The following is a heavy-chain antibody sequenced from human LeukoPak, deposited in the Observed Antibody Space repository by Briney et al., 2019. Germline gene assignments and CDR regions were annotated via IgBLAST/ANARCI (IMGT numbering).Heavy chain of an antibody. Sequence: ASVKVSCKASGYTFTGYYIHWVRRAPGQGPEWMGWINPNTAGTNSAQKFQGRVTMTRDTSISTAYMELSRLSSDDTAVYYCARDYSNHDAFDIWGQGTLVTVSS. CDR3: ARDYSNHDAFDI. CDR2: INPNTAGT. D-gene: IGHD4-11*01. CDR1: GYTFTGYY. V-gene: IGHV1-2*02. J-gene: IGHJ3*02.